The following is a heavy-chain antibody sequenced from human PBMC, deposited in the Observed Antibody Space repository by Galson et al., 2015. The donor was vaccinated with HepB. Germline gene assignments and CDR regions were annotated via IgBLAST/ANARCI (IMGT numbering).Heavy chain of an antibody. D-gene: IGHD3-10*01. V-gene: IGHV7-4-1*02. CDR2: INTNTGNT. Sequence: SVKVSCKASGYTFTSYAISWVRQAPGQGLEWMGWINTNTGNTTYAQGFTGRFIFSMDTSVSTAYLQISSLNAEDTAVYYCARDHTYYGSGSPLGHWGQGTLVTVSS. CDR3: ARDHTYYGSGSPLGH. CDR1: GYTFTSYA. J-gene: IGHJ4*02.